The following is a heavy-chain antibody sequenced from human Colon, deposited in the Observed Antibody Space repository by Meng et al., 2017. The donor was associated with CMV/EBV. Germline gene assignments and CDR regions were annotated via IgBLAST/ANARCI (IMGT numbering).Heavy chain of an antibody. Sequence: QVQLVQSGSELKKPGASVKISCKTSGYTFTNYGINWVRQAPGQRLEWMGWMNTNTGNPTYAQDFTGRFVFSFDTSVSTAYLQISSLKAEDTAIYYCARLPAHTTTWYMNYFDYWGQGTLVTFSS. CDR2: MNTNTGNP. CDR1: GYTFTNYG. V-gene: IGHV7-4-1*02. J-gene: IGHJ4*02. D-gene: IGHD6-13*01. CDR3: ARLPAHTTTWYMNYFDY.